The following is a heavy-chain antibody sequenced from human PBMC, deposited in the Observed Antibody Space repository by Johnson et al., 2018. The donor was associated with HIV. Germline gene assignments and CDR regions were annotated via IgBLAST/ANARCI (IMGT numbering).Heavy chain of an antibody. D-gene: IGHD2-2*01. CDR1: GFTFSSYA. CDR2: ISYDGSNK. CDR3: SRVSCSSTSCLGDGASDI. V-gene: IGHV3-30*04. J-gene: IGHJ3*02. Sequence: QVQLVESGGVVVQPGGSLRLSCAASGFTFSSYAMHWVRQAPGKGLEWVAVISYDGSNKYLIDSGKDRFNTSRDKAKNTLHLQTNSLKTEDTALYYCSRVSCSSTSCLGDGASDIWGQGTMVTVSS.